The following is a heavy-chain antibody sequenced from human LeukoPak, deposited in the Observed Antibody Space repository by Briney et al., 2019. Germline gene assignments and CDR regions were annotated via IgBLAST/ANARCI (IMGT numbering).Heavy chain of an antibody. Sequence: ASVKVSCKVSGYTLTELSMHWVRQAPGKGLEWMGGFDPEDGETIYAQKFRGRVTMTEDTSTDTAYMELSSLRSEDTAVYYCATRAYSNYVRGYYYYMDVWGKGTTVTVSS. CDR3: ATRAYSNYVRGYYYYMDV. CDR2: FDPEDGET. CDR1: GYTLTELS. J-gene: IGHJ6*03. V-gene: IGHV1-24*01. D-gene: IGHD4-11*01.